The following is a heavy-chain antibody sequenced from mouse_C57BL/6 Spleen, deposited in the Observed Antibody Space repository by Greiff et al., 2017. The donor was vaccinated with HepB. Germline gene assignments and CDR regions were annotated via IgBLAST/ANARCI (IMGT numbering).Heavy chain of an antibody. D-gene: IGHD3-2*02. V-gene: IGHV1-72*01. J-gene: IGHJ3*01. CDR3: ARTGQLRFSWFAY. Sequence: QVQLQQPGAELVKPGASVKLSCKASGYTFTSYWMHWVKQRPGRGLEWIGRIDPNSGGTKYNEKFKSKATLTVDKRSSAAYMQLRSLTSEEAEVYCCARTGQLRFSWFAYWDRGTLVTVSS. CDR2: IDPNSGGT. CDR1: GYTFTSYW.